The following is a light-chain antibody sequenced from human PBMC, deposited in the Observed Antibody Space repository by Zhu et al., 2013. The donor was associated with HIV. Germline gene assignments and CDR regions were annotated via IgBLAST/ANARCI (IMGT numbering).Light chain of an antibody. V-gene: IGKV3-15*01. J-gene: IGKJ2*01. Sequence: EIVLTQSPATLSLSPGERATLSCRASQRISSDLAWYQQNPGQAPRLLIYGASTRATGIPARFTGSGSGPEFTLSISSLQSEDFVVYYCQQYNNWPMYTFGQGTKLEIK. CDR2: GAS. CDR1: QRISSD. CDR3: QQYNNWPMYT.